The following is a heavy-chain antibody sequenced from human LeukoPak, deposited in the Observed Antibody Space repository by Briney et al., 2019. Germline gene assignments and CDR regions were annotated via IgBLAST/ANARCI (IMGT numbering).Heavy chain of an antibody. J-gene: IGHJ4*02. CDR3: STTYYYDSSEGY. Sequence: GGSLRLSCAASGFTFSSYWMHWVRQAPGKGLVWVGRIKSKTDGGTTDYAAPVKGRFTISRDDSKNTLYLQMNSLKTEDTAVYYCSTTYYYDSSEGYWGQGTLVTVSS. CDR1: GFTFSSYW. D-gene: IGHD3-22*01. CDR2: IKSKTDGGTT. V-gene: IGHV3-15*07.